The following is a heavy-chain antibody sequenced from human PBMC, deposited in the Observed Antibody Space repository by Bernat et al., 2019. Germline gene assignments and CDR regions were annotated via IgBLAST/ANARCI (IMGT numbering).Heavy chain of an antibody. D-gene: IGHD3-22*01. CDR3: ARGHSSGYPLNWFDP. CDR2: IYYSGST. CDR1: GGSISSGGYY. V-gene: IGHV4-31*03. Sequence: QVQLQESGPGLVKPSQTLSLTCTVSGGSISSGGYYWSWIRQPPGKGLEWIGYIYYSGSTYYNPSLKSRVTISVDTSKNQFSLKLSSVTAADTAVYYCARGHSSGYPLNWFDPWGQGTLVTVSS. J-gene: IGHJ5*02.